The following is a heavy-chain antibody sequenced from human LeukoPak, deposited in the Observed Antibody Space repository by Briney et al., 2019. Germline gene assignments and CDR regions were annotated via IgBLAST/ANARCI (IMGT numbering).Heavy chain of an antibody. V-gene: IGHV4-30-4*01. CDR3: ARGGVGGYDYLDS. J-gene: IGHJ4*02. D-gene: IGHD5-12*01. Sequence: SQTLSLTCTVSGGSISSDDYYWSWIRQPPGKGLEWIGHITYGGSTDYSPSLRSRVTMSVDTSKNQFSLKLNSVTAAETAMYFCARGGVGGYDYLDSWGQGTLVAVSS. CDR1: GGSISSDDYY. CDR2: ITYGGST.